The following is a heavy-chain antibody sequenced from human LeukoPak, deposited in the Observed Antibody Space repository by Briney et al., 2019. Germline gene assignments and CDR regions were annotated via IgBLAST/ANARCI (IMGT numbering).Heavy chain of an antibody. J-gene: IGHJ4*02. CDR3: ARRDGGSCLVY. CDR2: ISYDGTTK. D-gene: IGHD2-15*01. V-gene: IGHV3-30-3*01. CDR1: GFTFSSYT. Sequence: PGGSLTLSCAASGFTFSSYTIHWVRQAPGKGLEWVAVISYDGTTKSYADSAKGRFTISRDNSKNTLYLQMNRLRAEDTAVYYCARRDGGSCLVYWGQGTLVTVSS.